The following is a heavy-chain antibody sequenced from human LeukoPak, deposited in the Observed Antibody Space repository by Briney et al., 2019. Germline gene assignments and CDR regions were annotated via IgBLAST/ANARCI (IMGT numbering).Heavy chain of an antibody. CDR2: IYYSGST. CDR3: ARDPFLEWLFDY. V-gene: IGHV4-39*07. D-gene: IGHD3-3*02. Sequence: SETLSLTCTVSGGSIGSSSYYWGWIRQPAGKGLEWIGSIYYSGSTYYNPSLKSRVTISVDTSKNQFSLKLSSVTAADTAVYYCARDPFLEWLFDYWGQGTLVTVSS. J-gene: IGHJ4*02. CDR1: GGSIGSSSYY.